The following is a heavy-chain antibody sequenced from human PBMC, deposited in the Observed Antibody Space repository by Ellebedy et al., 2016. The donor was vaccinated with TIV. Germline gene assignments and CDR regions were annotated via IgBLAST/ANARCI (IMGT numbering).Heavy chain of an antibody. J-gene: IGHJ4*02. V-gene: IGHV3-48*03. Sequence: GESLKISCVASGFIFSSYYMTWVRQAPGKGLEWISYISGSGGMMDHADSVKGRFTISRDNAKNSLYLQLSSLRAEDTAVYYCARDSGRRRSWDNDYWGQGTLVTVSS. CDR3: ARDSGRRRSWDNDY. D-gene: IGHD3-10*01. CDR1: GFIFSSYY. CDR2: ISGSGGMM.